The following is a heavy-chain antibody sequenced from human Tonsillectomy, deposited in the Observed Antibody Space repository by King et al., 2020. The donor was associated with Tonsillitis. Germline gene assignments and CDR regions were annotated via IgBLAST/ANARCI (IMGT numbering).Heavy chain of an antibody. V-gene: IGHV3-30*18. Sequence: QLVQSGGGVVQPGRSLRLSSVASGFTFSNSAMHWVRQVPGKGLEWVALILYDGISKYHVDSVKGRFSISRDNSKNTLYLQMNSLLVEDTAMYYCAKEADRGYCSSNTCLVYYWGQGNLVTVPS. CDR2: ILYDGISK. D-gene: IGHD2-2*01. CDR3: AKEADRGYCSSNTCLVYY. J-gene: IGHJ4*02. CDR1: GFTFSNSA.